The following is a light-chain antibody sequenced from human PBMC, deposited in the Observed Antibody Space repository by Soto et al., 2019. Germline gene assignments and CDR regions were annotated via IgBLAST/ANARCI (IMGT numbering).Light chain of an antibody. J-gene: IGKJ3*01. Sequence: EIVLTQSPGTLSLSPGERATLSCRASQSVSSPYLAWYQQKPGQAPRLLIYGASTRATGIPDRFSGSGSGTAFTLTITRLEPEDFAVYYCQHYNYSPFTFGPGTKVDIK. CDR2: GAS. V-gene: IGKV3-20*01. CDR1: QSVSSPY. CDR3: QHYNYSPFT.